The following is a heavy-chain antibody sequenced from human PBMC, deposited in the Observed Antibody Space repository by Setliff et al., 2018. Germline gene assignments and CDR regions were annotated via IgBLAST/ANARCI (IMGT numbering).Heavy chain of an antibody. CDR2: IIHSGST. V-gene: IGHV4-34*12. Sequence: SETLSLTCAVYGGSFSGYYWSWIRQPPGKRLEWIGEIIHSGSTNYNPSLKSRVSISVDTSKNQFSLKLSSVTAADTAVYYCASLSPIAAAYDYWGQGTLVTVSS. J-gene: IGHJ4*02. D-gene: IGHD6-13*01. CDR3: ASLSPIAAAYDY. CDR1: GGSFSGYY.